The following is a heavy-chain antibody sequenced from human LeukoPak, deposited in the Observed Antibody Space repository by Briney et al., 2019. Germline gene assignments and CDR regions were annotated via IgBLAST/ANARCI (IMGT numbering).Heavy chain of an antibody. CDR3: AGKVSSGY. V-gene: IGHV3-30*12. CDR1: GFTFRSYA. CDR2: ISPVTNTR. D-gene: IGHD3-9*01. J-gene: IGHJ4*02. Sequence: VGSLRLSCAASGFTFRSYAMHWVRQSPGKGLEWVADISPVTNTRYYGDSVQGRFTITRDNSKNTLGLQMNSLRAEDTAVYYCAGKVSSGYWGQGTLVTVSS.